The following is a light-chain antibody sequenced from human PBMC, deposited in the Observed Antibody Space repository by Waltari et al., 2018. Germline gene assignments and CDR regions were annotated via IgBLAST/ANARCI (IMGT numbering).Light chain of an antibody. Sequence: DIVMTQSPDSLAVSLRERGTINCKSSQSVLYSSNNKNYLAWYQQKPGQPPKLIIYWASTRESGVPDRFSGSGSGTDFTLTISSRQAEDVAVYYCQQYYSTLETFGQGTKVEIK. CDR2: WAS. CDR1: QSVLYSSNNKNY. J-gene: IGKJ1*01. CDR3: QQYYSTLET. V-gene: IGKV4-1*01.